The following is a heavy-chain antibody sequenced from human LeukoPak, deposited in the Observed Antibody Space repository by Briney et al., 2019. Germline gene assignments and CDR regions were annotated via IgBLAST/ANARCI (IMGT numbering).Heavy chain of an antibody. V-gene: IGHV1-46*01. Sequence: ASVKVSCKASGYTFTNYYIHWVRQAPGQGLEWMGIINPSGGGTAYAQKFQGRVTMTRDTSTSTVYMELSSLRSDDTAVFYCARTSSAWYFDYRGQGTLVTVSS. CDR2: INPSGGGT. CDR1: GYTFTNYY. J-gene: IGHJ4*02. D-gene: IGHD6-19*01. CDR3: ARTSSAWYFDY.